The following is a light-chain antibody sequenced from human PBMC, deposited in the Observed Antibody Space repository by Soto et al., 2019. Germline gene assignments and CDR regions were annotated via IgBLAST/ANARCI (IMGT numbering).Light chain of an antibody. CDR3: QQYGNSPIT. CDR2: GAS. J-gene: IGKJ5*01. CDR1: QSVTNNY. Sequence: EIGLKQSPGALSLYTGERATLSCRASQSVTNNYLAWYQQKPGQAPRLLIDGASSRATGVPDRFSGTGSGTDFTLTISRLEPEDFAVFYCQQYGNSPITFGQGTRLEIK. V-gene: IGKV3-20*01.